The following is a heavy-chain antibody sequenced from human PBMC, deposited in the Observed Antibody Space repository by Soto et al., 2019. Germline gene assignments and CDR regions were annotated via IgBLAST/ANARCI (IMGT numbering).Heavy chain of an antibody. D-gene: IGHD3-9*01. V-gene: IGHV3-30-3*01. CDR1: GFTFSSYA. Sequence: GGSLRLSCAASGFTFSSYAMHWVRQAPGKGLEWVAVISYDGISKHYADSVKGRFSISRDDSENTLYVQMNSLRTEDTAVYYCAKDGYLDTYYFDYWGQGTLVTVSS. J-gene: IGHJ4*02. CDR2: ISYDGISK. CDR3: AKDGYLDTYYFDY.